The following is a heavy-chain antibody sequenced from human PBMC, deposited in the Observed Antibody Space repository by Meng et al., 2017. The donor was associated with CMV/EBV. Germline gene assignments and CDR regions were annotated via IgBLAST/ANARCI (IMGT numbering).Heavy chain of an antibody. J-gene: IGHJ5*02. CDR2: INHSGSA. CDR1: GGSFSSYY. D-gene: IGHD3-3*01. Sequence: SETLSLTCAVYGGSFSSYYWSWIRQPPGKGLEWIGEINHSGSANYNPSLKGRVSISVDTSKNQFSLKLSSVTAADTAVYYCARGRGNDFWSGYSTTEFDPWGQGTLVTVSS. CDR3: ARGRGNDFWSGYSTTEFDP. V-gene: IGHV4-34*01.